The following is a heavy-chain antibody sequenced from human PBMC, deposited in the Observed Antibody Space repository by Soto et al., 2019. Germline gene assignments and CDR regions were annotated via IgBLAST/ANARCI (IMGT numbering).Heavy chain of an antibody. CDR1: GFTFSSYA. D-gene: IGHD6-13*01. CDR2: ISGSGGST. CDR3: AKDRAASGNRPRWFDP. Sequence: GGSLRLSCAASGFTFSSYAMSWVRQAPGKGLEWVSAISGSGGSTYYADSVKGRFTISRDNSKNTLYLQMNSLRAEDTAVYYCAKDRAASGNRPRWFDPWGQGTLVTVSS. J-gene: IGHJ5*02. V-gene: IGHV3-23*01.